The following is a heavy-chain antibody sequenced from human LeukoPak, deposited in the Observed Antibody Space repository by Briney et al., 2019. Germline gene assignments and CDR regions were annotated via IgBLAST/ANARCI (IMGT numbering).Heavy chain of an antibody. V-gene: IGHV3-48*02. CDR2: ISSSSSTI. D-gene: IGHD6-19*01. Sequence: PGGSLRLSCAASGFTFSSYSMNWVRQAPGKGLEWVSYISSSSSTIYYADSVKGRFTISRDNAKNSLYLQMNSLRDEDTAVYYCARRGIAVAGKRGGGLDYWGQGTLVTVSS. CDR3: ARRGIAVAGKRGGGLDY. CDR1: GFTFSSYS. J-gene: IGHJ4*02.